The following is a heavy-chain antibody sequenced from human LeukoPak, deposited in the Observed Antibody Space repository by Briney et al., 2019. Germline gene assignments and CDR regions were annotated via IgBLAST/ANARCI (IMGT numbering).Heavy chain of an antibody. CDR1: GGSIRSSYYY. D-gene: IGHD2-2*01. CDR2: IYDSGST. CDR3: ARGGYCSSTSCHNCFDP. Sequence: SETLSLTCTVSGGSIRSSYYYWGWIRQPPGKGLEWIGSIYDSGSTYYNPSLKSRVTISVDTSKNQFTLKLNSVTAADTAVYYGARGGYCSSTSCHNCFDPWGQGTLVTVSS. V-gene: IGHV4-39*01. J-gene: IGHJ5*02.